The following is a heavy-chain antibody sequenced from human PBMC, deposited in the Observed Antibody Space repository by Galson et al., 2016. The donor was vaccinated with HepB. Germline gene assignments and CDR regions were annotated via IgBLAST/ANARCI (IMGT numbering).Heavy chain of an antibody. D-gene: IGHD6-19*01. CDR1: GYTFASYG. CDR2: ISAYNGNT. V-gene: IGHV1-18*01. Sequence: SVKVSCKASGYTFASYGISWVRQAPGQGLEWMGRISAYNGNTNYGKKFQGRVTMTTDTSTSKAYMELRSLRSDDTAVYYCARNDNGWMDWFDPWGQGTLVIVSS. J-gene: IGHJ5*02. CDR3: ARNDNGWMDWFDP.